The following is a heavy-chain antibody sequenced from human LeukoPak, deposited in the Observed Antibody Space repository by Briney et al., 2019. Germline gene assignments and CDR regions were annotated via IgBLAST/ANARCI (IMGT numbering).Heavy chain of an antibody. D-gene: IGHD5-12*01. CDR2: IIPIFGTA. J-gene: IGHJ6*03. CDR3: AREGGYSGYDPYYYYYYFMDV. V-gene: IGHV1-69*13. CDR1: GGTFRNYA. Sequence: GASVKVSCKASGGTFRNYAISWVRQAPGQGLEWMGGIIPIFGTADYAQKFQGRVTITADESTSTAYMELSSLRSEDTAVYYCAREGGYSGYDPYYYYYYFMDVWGKGTTVTVSS.